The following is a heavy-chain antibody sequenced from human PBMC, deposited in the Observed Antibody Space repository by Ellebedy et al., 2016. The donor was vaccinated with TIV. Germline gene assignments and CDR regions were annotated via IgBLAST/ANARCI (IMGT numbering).Heavy chain of an antibody. Sequence: SETLSLTCTVSGGSVSSGSHYWNWIRQPPGKGLEWIGYSYYIGTTNYNPSLKSRVPISEDTSKNQFSLRLRSVTAADTAVYYCAGGSYTPYGMDVWGRGTTVIVSS. CDR2: SYYIGTT. D-gene: IGHD1-26*01. CDR1: GGSVSSGSHY. V-gene: IGHV4-61*01. J-gene: IGHJ6*02. CDR3: AGGSYTPYGMDV.